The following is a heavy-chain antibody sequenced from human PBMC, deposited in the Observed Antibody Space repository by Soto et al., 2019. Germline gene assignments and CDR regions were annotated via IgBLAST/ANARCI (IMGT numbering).Heavy chain of an antibody. D-gene: IGHD3-22*01. J-gene: IGHJ4*02. V-gene: IGHV1-18*01. CDR1: GYTFTSYG. CDR2: ISAYNGNT. CDR3: ARVTRSRINMIVNPKYYFDY. Sequence: ASVKVSCKASGYTFTSYGISWVRQAPGQGLEWMGWISAYNGNTNYAQKLQGRVTMTTDTSTSTAYMELRSLRSDDTAVYYCARVTRSRINMIVNPKYYFDYWGQGNLVTVSS.